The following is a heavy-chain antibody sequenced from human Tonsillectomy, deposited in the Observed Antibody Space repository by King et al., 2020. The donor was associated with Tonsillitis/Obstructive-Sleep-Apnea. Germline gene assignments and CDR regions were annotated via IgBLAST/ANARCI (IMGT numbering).Heavy chain of an antibody. CDR2: INSNGGST. J-gene: IGHJ6*03. Sequence: EVKLVESGGGLVQPGGSLRLSCAASGFTFSSYAMSWVRQAPGKGLEWVSVINSNGGSTYYADSVKGRFTISRDNSKNTLYLQMNSLRAEDTAVYYCAKGYCSSTSCYNVYYYYMDVWGKGTTVTVSS. D-gene: IGHD2-2*02. CDR3: AKGYCSSTSCYNVYYYYMDV. V-gene: IGHV3-23*04. CDR1: GFTFSSYA.